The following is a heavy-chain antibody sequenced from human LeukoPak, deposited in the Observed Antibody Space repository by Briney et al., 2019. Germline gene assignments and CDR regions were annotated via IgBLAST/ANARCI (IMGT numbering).Heavy chain of an antibody. CDR3: AVGVVVPAATTYYYYYGMDV. D-gene: IGHD2-2*01. Sequence: ASVKVSCKASGGTFSSYAISWVRQAPGQGLEWMGWISAYNGNTNYAQKLQGRVTMTTDTSTSTAYMELRSLRSDDTAVYYCAVGVVVPAATTYYYYYGMDVWGKGTTVTVSS. J-gene: IGHJ6*04. CDR1: GGTFSSYA. CDR2: ISAYNGNT. V-gene: IGHV1-18*01.